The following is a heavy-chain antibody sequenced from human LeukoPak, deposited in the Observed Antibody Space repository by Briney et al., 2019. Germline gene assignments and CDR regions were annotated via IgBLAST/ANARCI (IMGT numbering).Heavy chain of an antibody. CDR1: GFTFSNYA. J-gene: IGHJ4*02. D-gene: IGHD3-10*01. V-gene: IGHV3-23*01. Sequence: GGSLRLSCAASGFTFSNYAMNWVRQAPGKGLEWVSGISGSGGSTYYADSVKGRFTISSDNSKNTLYLQMNSLRAEDTAIYYCAKEFYYGSGTYYPTFDYWGQGTLVTVSS. CDR3: AKEFYYGSGTYYPTFDY. CDR2: ISGSGGST.